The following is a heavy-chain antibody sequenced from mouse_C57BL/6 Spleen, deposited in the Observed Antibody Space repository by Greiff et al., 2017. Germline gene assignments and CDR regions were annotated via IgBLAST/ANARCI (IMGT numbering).Heavy chain of an antibody. Sequence: QVTLKECGPGILQSSQTLSLTCSFSGFSLSTSGMGVSWIRQPSGKGLEWLAHIYWDDDKRYNPSLKSRLTISKDTSRNQVFLKITSVDTADTATYYCARETGIYFDYWGQGTTLTVSS. J-gene: IGHJ2*01. CDR2: IYWDDDK. CDR3: ARETGIYFDY. D-gene: IGHD4-1*01. CDR1: GFSLSTSGMG. V-gene: IGHV8-12*01.